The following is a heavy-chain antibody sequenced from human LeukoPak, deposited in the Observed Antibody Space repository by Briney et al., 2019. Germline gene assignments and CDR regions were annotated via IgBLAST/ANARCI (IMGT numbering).Heavy chain of an antibody. D-gene: IGHD6-13*01. CDR2: IIPILGIA. Sequence: ASVKVSCKASGYTFTSYGISWVRQAPGQGLEWMGRIIPILGIANYAQKFQGRVTMTEDTSTDTAYMELSGLRSEDTAVYYCATGGYSSSWADYWGQGTLVTVSS. CDR3: ATGGYSSSWADY. J-gene: IGHJ4*02. CDR1: GYTFTSYG. V-gene: IGHV1-69*04.